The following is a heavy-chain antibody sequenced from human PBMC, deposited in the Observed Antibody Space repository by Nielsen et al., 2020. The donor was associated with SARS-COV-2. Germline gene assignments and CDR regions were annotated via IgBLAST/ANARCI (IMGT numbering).Heavy chain of an antibody. Sequence: SETLSLTCTVSGGSISSYYWSWIRQPPGKGLEWIGYIYYSGSTNYNPSLKSRVTISVDTSKNQFSLKLSSVTAADTAVYYCASGPYSGSRIEGTQEGDYWGQGTLVTVSS. CDR2: IYYSGST. CDR1: GGSISSYY. D-gene: IGHD3-10*01. V-gene: IGHV4-59*12. J-gene: IGHJ4*02. CDR3: ASGPYSGSRIEGTQEGDY.